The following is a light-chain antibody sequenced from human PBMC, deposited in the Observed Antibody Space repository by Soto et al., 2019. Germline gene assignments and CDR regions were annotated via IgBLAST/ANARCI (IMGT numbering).Light chain of an antibody. V-gene: IGKV1-39*01. CDR3: QQSYSTPRT. J-gene: IGKJ1*01. Sequence: DIQMTQSPSSLSASVRDRVTITCRASQSISSSLNWYQQKPGKAPKLLIYAASSFQSGVPSRFSGCGSGTDFTLTISSLQPEDFATYYCQQSYSTPRTFGQGTKVEIK. CDR2: AAS. CDR1: QSISSS.